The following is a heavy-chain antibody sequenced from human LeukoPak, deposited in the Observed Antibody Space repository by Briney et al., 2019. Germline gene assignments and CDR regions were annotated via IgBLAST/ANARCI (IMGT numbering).Heavy chain of an antibody. D-gene: IGHD3-22*01. Sequence: SGGSLRLSCAASGFTFSSYSMNWVRQAPGKGLEWVSYISSSSSTIYYADSVKGRFTISRDNAKNTLYLQMNSLRAEDTAVYYCAKRGGNYYDSSGYYDYYYYMDVWGKGTTVTVSS. CDR1: GFTFSSYS. CDR3: AKRGGNYYDSSGYYDYYYYMDV. CDR2: ISSSSSTI. V-gene: IGHV3-48*01. J-gene: IGHJ6*03.